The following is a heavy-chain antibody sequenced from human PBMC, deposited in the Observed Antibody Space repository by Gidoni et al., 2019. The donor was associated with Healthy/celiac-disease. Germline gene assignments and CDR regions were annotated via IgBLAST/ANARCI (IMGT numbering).Heavy chain of an antibody. Sequence: EVQLVASGGGLVKPGGSLRLSCAASGFTCSSYSMNWVRQAPGKGLEWVSSISSSSSYIYYAYSVKGRFTISRDNAKNSLYLQMNSLRAEDTAVYYCARDPKKYQLRTVYYYGMDVWGQGTTVTVSS. D-gene: IGHD2-2*01. V-gene: IGHV3-21*01. CDR1: GFTCSSYS. CDR3: ARDPKKYQLRTVYYYGMDV. J-gene: IGHJ6*02. CDR2: ISSSSSYI.